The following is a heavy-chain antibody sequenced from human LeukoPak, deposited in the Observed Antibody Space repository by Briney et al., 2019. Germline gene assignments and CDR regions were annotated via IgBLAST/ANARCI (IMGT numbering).Heavy chain of an antibody. CDR3: ARAPIWFGELSFDY. V-gene: IGHV3-33*01. CDR1: GFTFSSYG. CDR2: IWYDGSDK. D-gene: IGHD3-10*01. Sequence: GGSLRLSCAASGFTFSSYGMHWVRQAPGKGLEWVAVIWYDGSDKYYADSVKGRFTISRDNSKNTLSLQMNSLRAEDTAVYYCARAPIWFGELSFDYWGQGTLVTVSS. J-gene: IGHJ4*02.